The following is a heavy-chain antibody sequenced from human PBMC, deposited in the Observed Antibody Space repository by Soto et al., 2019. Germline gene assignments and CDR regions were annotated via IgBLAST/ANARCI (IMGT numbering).Heavy chain of an antibody. CDR3: ARVSGSYYYGMDV. D-gene: IGHD1-26*01. J-gene: IGHJ6*02. V-gene: IGHV4-4*02. CDR1: GGSISSSNW. Sequence: QVQLQESGPGLVKPSGTLSLTCAVYGGSISSSNWWSWVRQPPGKGLEWIGEIYHSGSTNYNPSLNGRVTLSVDKSKNQFSLKLSSVTAADTAVYYCARVSGSYYYGMDVWGQGTTVTVSS. CDR2: IYHSGST.